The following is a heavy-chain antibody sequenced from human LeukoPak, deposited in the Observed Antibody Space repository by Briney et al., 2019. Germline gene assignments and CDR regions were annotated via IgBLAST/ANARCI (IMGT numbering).Heavy chain of an antibody. CDR2: IYHSGST. Sequence: SETLSLTCAVSGYSISSGYYWGWIRQPPGKGLEWIGSIYHSGSTYYNPSLKSRVTISVDTSKNQFSLKLSSVTAVDTAVYYCARPSSGYQGSWFDPWGQGTLVTVSS. CDR1: GYSISSGYY. D-gene: IGHD3-22*01. J-gene: IGHJ5*02. CDR3: ARPSSGYQGSWFDP. V-gene: IGHV4-38-2*01.